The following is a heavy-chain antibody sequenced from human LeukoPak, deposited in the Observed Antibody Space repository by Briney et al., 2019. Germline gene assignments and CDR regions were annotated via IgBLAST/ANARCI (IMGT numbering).Heavy chain of an antibody. CDR2: IIPILGIA. J-gene: IGHJ6*02. CDR1: GGTFSRYT. CDR3: ASGDSSGPIPYYYYGMDV. V-gene: IGHV1-69*02. Sequence: ASVKVSRKACGGTFSRYTISWVRQAPGQGLEWMGRIIPILGIANYAQKFQGRVTITADKSTSTAYMELSSLRSEDTAVYYCASGDSSGPIPYYYYGMDVWGQGTTVTVPS. D-gene: IGHD3-22*01.